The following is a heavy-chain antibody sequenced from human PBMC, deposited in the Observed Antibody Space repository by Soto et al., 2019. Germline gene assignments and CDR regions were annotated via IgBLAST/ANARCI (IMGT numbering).Heavy chain of an antibody. J-gene: IGHJ6*02. V-gene: IGHV4-59*08. Sequence: PSETLSLTCTVSGGSISSYYWSWIRQPPGKELQYIGYIYYSGSTNYNPSLKSRVTISDDTSTNQFSLTLSSVTAADTAVYYCARLQGYCITTGCYGHYAMDVWGQGTTVTVSS. CDR1: GGSISSYY. CDR3: ARLQGYCITTGCYGHYAMDV. D-gene: IGHD2-2*01. CDR2: IYYSGST.